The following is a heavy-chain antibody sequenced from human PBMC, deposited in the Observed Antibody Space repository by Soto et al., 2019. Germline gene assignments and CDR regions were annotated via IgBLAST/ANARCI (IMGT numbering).Heavy chain of an antibody. CDR1: GFTVSTDW. CDR2: IKSGGNT. CDR3: VRENYYYGMDV. Sequence: GGSLRLSCAASGFTVSTDWMYWVRQAPGKGLEWVSVIKSGGNTNYADSVEGRFTISRDNSKNTVYLQMNSLRGEDTAVYYCVRENYYYGMDVWGQGTTVTVSS. J-gene: IGHJ6*02. V-gene: IGHV3-66*01.